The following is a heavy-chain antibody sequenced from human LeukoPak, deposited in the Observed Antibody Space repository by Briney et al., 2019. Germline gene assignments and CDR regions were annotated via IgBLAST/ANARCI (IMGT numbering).Heavy chain of an antibody. D-gene: IGHD3-10*02. Sequence: PGGSLRLSCAASGFTVSTNYMSWVRQAPGKGLEWVSYISSSGSTIYYADSVKGRFTISRDNAKNSLYLQMNSLRAEDTAVYYCAELGITMIGGVWGKGTTVTISS. J-gene: IGHJ6*04. CDR3: AELGITMIGGV. V-gene: IGHV3-11*04. CDR2: ISSSGSTI. CDR1: GFTVSTNY.